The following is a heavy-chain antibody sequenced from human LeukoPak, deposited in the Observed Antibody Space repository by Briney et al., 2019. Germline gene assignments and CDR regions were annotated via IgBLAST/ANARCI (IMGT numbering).Heavy chain of an antibody. V-gene: IGHV3-7*05. CDR1: GFTFSSYW. D-gene: IGHD3-22*01. CDR2: IKQDGSEK. J-gene: IGHJ4*02. CDR3: ASPLPYCYDSSGYFY. Sequence: GGSLRLSCAASGFTFSSYWMSWVRQAPGKGLEWVANIKQDGSEKYYVDSVKGRFTISRDNAKNSLYLQMNSLRAEDTAVYYCASPLPYCYDSSGYFYWGQGTLVTVSS.